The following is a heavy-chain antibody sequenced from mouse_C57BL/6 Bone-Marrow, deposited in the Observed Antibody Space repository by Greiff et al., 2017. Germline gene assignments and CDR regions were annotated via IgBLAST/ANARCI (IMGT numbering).Heavy chain of an antibody. CDR2: IYPGDGDT. CDR1: GYAFSSSW. D-gene: IGHD1-1*01. J-gene: IGHJ1*03. V-gene: IGHV1-82*01. Sequence: VQLQQSGPELVKPGASVKISCKASGYAFSSSWMNWVKQRPGKGLEWIGRIYPGDGDTNYNGKFKGKATLTADKSSSTAYMQLSSLTSEDSAVYFCARPDYYGSSYDYWYFDVWGTGTTVTVSS. CDR3: ARPDYYGSSYDYWYFDV.